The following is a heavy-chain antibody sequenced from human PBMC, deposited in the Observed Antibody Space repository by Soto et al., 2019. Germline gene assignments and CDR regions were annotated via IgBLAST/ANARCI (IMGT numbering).Heavy chain of an antibody. D-gene: IGHD3-22*01. J-gene: IGHJ6*02. CDR2: IIPIFGTA. CDR1: GGTFSSYA. V-gene: IGHV1-69*01. Sequence: QVQLVQSGAEVKKPGSSVKVSCKASGGTFSSYAISWVRQAPGQGLEWMGGIIPIFGTANYAQKFQGRVTITADVSTSTAYMELSSLRSEDTAVYYCARRRYYDSSGYSKGDYYYGMDVWGQGTTVTVSS. CDR3: ARRRYYDSSGYSKGDYYYGMDV.